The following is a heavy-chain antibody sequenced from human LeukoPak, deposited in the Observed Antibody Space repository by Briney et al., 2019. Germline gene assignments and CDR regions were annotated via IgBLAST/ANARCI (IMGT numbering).Heavy chain of an antibody. J-gene: IGHJ4*02. Sequence: GGSLRLSCAASGFTFSSYAMSWVRQAPGKGLEWVSAISGSGGSTYYADSVKGRFTISRDNSKNTLYLQMNSLRAEDTAVYYCAKGPLGYCSSTSCPPNDYWGQGTLVTVSS. CDR1: GFTFSSYA. CDR3: AKGPLGYCSSTSCPPNDY. V-gene: IGHV3-23*01. CDR2: ISGSGGST. D-gene: IGHD2-2*01.